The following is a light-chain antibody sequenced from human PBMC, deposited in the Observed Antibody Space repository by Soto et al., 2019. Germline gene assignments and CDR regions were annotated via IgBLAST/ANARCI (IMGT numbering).Light chain of an antibody. CDR3: QQYDSSPYT. CDR2: GAS. J-gene: IGKJ2*01. Sequence: EIVLTQSPGTLSLSPGERATLSCRASQSVSSSFLAWYQHKPGQAPRLLIYGASSRATGIPDRFSGSGSGTDFTLTISRLEPEDFAVYYCQQYDSSPYTFGQVTKLEIK. V-gene: IGKV3-20*01. CDR1: QSVSSSF.